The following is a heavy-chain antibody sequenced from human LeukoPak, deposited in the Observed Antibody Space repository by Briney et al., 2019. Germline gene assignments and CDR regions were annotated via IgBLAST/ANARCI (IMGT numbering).Heavy chain of an antibody. CDR1: GFTFSSYG. V-gene: IGHV3-30*18. CDR2: ISYDGSNK. CDR3: AKRTGSTYYGSGSYYFDY. D-gene: IGHD3-10*01. Sequence: GGSLRLSCAASGFTFSSYGMHWVRQAPGKGLEWVAVISYDGSNKYYADSVKGRFTISRDNSKNTLYLQMNSLRAEDTAVYYCAKRTGSTYYGSGSYYFDYWGQGTLVTVSS. J-gene: IGHJ4*02.